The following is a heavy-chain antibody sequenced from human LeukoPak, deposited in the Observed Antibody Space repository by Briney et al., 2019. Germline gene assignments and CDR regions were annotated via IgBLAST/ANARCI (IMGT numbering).Heavy chain of an antibody. CDR2: IHGTLGST. V-gene: IGHV4-4*07. Sequence: SEALSLTCTVSGGPIRNSYWSWVRHSAGTGMQWIGRIHGTLGSTNHNPSLKSRVVMSLDTSSNQFSLRLSAMSAADTATYYCARIFDRDIWGQGTLVTVSP. CDR1: GGPIRNSY. D-gene: IGHD3-3*01. J-gene: IGHJ3*02. CDR3: ARIFDRDI.